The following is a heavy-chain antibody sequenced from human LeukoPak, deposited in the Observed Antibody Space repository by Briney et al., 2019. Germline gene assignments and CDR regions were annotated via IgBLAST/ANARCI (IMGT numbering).Heavy chain of an antibody. CDR3: ARRGAAGTYYFDY. V-gene: IGHV3-23*01. J-gene: IGHJ4*02. D-gene: IGHD6-13*01. Sequence: GGSLRLSCAASGFTFNDYAMTWVRQAPGKGLEWVSSISGSGGGTYYADSVKGRFTISRDNSKNTLYLQTNSLRAEDTAVYYCARRGAAGTYYFDYWGQGTLVTVSS. CDR1: GFTFNDYA. CDR2: ISGSGGGT.